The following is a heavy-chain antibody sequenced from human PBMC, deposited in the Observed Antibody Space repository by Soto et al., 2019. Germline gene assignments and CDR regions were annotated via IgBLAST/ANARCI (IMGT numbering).Heavy chain of an antibody. D-gene: IGHD4-17*01. Sequence: QVQLVQSGAEVKKPGASVKVSCKASGYTFTSYGISWVRQAPGQGLEWMGWISAYNGNTNYAQKLQGRVTMTTDTSTSTAYMELRSLRSDDTAGYYCASTGLRAVTTWYLDYWGQGTLVTVSS. J-gene: IGHJ4*02. CDR1: GYTFTSYG. CDR2: ISAYNGNT. CDR3: ASTGLRAVTTWYLDY. V-gene: IGHV1-18*01.